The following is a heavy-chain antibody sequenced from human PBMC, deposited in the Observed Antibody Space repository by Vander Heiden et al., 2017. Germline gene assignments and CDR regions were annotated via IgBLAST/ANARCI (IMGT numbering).Heavy chain of an antibody. Sequence: QVQLQESGPGLVEPSETLSLTCTVSGGSMNSFYWSWIRQPPGKGLEWVGYIYYSGGTNYNPSLKSRVAISVDTPKNQFSLKLTSVMAADTAVYYCARGTTASDYWGQGTLVTVSS. D-gene: IGHD2-21*02. CDR1: GGSMNSFY. CDR2: IYYSGGT. J-gene: IGHJ4*02. CDR3: ARGTTASDY. V-gene: IGHV4-59*01.